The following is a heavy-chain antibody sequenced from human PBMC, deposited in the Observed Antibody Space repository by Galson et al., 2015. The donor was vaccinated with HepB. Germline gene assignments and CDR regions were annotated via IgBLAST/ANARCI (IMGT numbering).Heavy chain of an antibody. CDR1: GGSIRSSSYY. CDR3: ARLMRQWLVPGAYYFDY. V-gene: IGHV4-39*01. D-gene: IGHD6-19*01. Sequence: LSLTCTVSGGSIRSSSYYWGWIRQPPGKGLEWIGSIYYSGSTYYNPSLKSRVTISVDTSKNQFSLKLSSVTAADTAVYYCARLMRQWLVPGAYYFDYWGQGTPVTVSS. J-gene: IGHJ4*02. CDR2: IYYSGST.